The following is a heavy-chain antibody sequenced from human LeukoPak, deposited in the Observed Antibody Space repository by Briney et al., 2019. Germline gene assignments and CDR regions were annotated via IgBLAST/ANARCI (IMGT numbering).Heavy chain of an antibody. V-gene: IGHV3-30*02. Sequence: GGSLRLSCAASGFTFNSYGMHWVRQAPGKGLEWVALIRYDGSNKYYADSVKARFTISRDNSKNTLYLQMNSLRAEDTAVYYCAKDKDYGDYYYFDYWGQGTLVTVSS. J-gene: IGHJ4*02. CDR1: GFTFNSYG. CDR3: AKDKDYGDYYYFDY. D-gene: IGHD4-17*01. CDR2: IRYDGSNK.